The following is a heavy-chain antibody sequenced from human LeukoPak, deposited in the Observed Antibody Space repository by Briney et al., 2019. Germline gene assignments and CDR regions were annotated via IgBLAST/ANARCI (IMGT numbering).Heavy chain of an antibody. V-gene: IGHV3-48*04. CDR3: ARDLFDYMDV. J-gene: IGHJ6*03. CDR1: GFTFSSYA. D-gene: IGHD2-21*01. Sequence: GGSLRLSCAVSGFTFSSYAMNWVRQAPGKGLEWVSYISSSGSTIYYADSVKGRFTISRDNAKNSLYLQMNSLRAEDTAVYYCARDLFDYMDVWGKGTTVTVSS. CDR2: ISSSGSTI.